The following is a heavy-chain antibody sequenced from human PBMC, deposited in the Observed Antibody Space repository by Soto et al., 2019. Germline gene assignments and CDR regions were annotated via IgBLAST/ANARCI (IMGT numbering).Heavy chain of an antibody. J-gene: IGHJ6*02. CDR1: GFTLRLHA. CDR2: IWYDGSNK. V-gene: IGHV3-33*08. Sequence: QVQLLESGGGVIQPGRSLRLSCAASGFTLRLHAMHWVRQAPGKGLEWVAQIWYDGSNKYYTDSVKGRFTVSRDDFKNPVFLQMDSLRAEDTAVYYCARDGQQQTPYALDVWGQGTTVIVSS. CDR3: ARDGQQQTPYALDV. D-gene: IGHD6-13*01.